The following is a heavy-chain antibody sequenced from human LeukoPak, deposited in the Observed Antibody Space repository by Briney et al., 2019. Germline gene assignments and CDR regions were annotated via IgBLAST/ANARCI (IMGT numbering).Heavy chain of an antibody. CDR3: AREDNYYGSGSYFDY. Sequence: SLKVSCKASGGTFSSYAISWVRQAPGQGLEWMGGIIPIFGTANYAQKFQGRVTITADESTSTAYMELSSLRSEDTAVYYCAREDNYYGSGSYFDYWGQGTLVTVSS. CDR2: IIPIFGTA. V-gene: IGHV1-69*01. D-gene: IGHD3-10*01. J-gene: IGHJ4*02. CDR1: GGTFSSYA.